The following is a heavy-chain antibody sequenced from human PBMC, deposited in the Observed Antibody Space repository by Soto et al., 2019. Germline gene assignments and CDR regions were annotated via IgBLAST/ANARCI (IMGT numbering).Heavy chain of an antibody. J-gene: IGHJ6*03. CDR1: GGSISSSSYY. CDR2: IYYSGST. V-gene: IGHV4-39*01. Sequence: KPSETLSLTCTVSGGSISSSSYYWGWIRQPPGKGLEWIGSIYYSGSTYYNPSLKSRVPISVDPSKTQFSLKLSSVTAADTAVYYCARRVTVTQLPGGGSSDMDVWGKGTTVTVSS. CDR3: ARRVTVTQLPGGGSSDMDV. D-gene: IGHD3-16*01.